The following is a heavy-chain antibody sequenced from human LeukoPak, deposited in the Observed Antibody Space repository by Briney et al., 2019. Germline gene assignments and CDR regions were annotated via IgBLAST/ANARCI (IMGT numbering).Heavy chain of an antibody. Sequence: SETLSLTCTVSGGSISSYYWSWIRQPPGKGLEWIGYIYYSGSTNYNPSLKSRVTISVDTSKNQFSLKLSSVTAADTAVYYCARGFRGASLDYWGQGTLVTVSS. V-gene: IGHV4-59*01. J-gene: IGHJ4*02. D-gene: IGHD1-26*01. CDR1: GGSISSYY. CDR2: IYYSGST. CDR3: ARGFRGASLDY.